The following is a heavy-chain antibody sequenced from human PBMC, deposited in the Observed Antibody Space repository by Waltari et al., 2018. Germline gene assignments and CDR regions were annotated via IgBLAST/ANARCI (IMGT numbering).Heavy chain of an antibody. Sequence: EVQLLESGGGLVQPGGSLRLSCAASGFTFSTFPINWVRLAPGTGLGGVSAITVAEDTYYADSLRGRFTISRDSSKDTVHLQINGLRVEDTAVYYCATPFYNWDDPLHSWGQGTQVTVSS. D-gene: IGHD1-20*01. V-gene: IGHV3-23*01. CDR3: ATPFYNWDDPLHS. CDR1: GFTFSTFP. CDR2: ITVAEDT. J-gene: IGHJ4*02.